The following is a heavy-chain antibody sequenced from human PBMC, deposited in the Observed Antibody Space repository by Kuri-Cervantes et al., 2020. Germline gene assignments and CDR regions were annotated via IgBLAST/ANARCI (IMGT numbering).Heavy chain of an antibody. CDR3: ASVPAVADPVTARDAFDI. CDR2: IGSDGRST. D-gene: IGHD6-19*01. V-gene: IGHV3-74*01. J-gene: IGHJ3*02. CDR1: GSTFSGYW. Sequence: GESLKISCAASGSTFSGYWMHWVRQAPGKGLVWVSRIGSDGRSTNYADSVKGRFTISRDNAKNSLYLQMNSLRAEDTAVYYCASVPAVADPVTARDAFDIWGQGTMVTVSS.